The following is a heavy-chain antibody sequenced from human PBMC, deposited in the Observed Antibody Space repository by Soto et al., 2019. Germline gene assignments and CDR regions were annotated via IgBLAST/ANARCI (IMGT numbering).Heavy chain of an antibody. CDR2: IHHSGST. Sequence: QVQLQQWGAGLLKPSETLSLTCAVYGGSLSGSYWSWIRQPPGTGLEWSGEIHHSGSTYYNPSLKSRVPLSAAPSKNQFSLKLNSVTAAYTAVDYCAGPGYCSDGTWYPDYWGRGTLVTVSS. V-gene: IGHV4-34*01. CDR3: AGPGYCSDGTWYPDY. CDR1: GGSLSGSY. D-gene: IGHD2-15*01. J-gene: IGHJ4*02.